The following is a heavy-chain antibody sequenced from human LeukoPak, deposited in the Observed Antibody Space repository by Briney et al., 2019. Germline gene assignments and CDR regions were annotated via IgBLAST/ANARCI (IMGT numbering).Heavy chain of an antibody. D-gene: IGHD6-13*01. CDR2: ISGSGGST. V-gene: IGHV3-23*01. CDR1: GFTFSSYA. Sequence: GGSLRLSCAASGFTFSSYAMSLVRQAPGKGLEWVSAISGSGGSTYYADSVKGRFAIPRDNSKNTLYLQMNSLRAEDTAVYYCAKEILRYSSSWYYFDYWGQGTLVTVSS. CDR3: AKEILRYSSSWYYFDY. J-gene: IGHJ4*02.